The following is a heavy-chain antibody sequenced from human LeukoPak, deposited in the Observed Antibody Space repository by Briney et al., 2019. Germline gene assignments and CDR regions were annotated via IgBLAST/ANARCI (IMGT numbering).Heavy chain of an antibody. J-gene: IGHJ4*02. D-gene: IGHD3-10*01. CDR3: ARDNYYYGSGTRTFDY. V-gene: IGHV4-31*03. CDR2: IYYSGST. Sequence: PSETLSLTCTVSGGSISGGGFYWNWIRQYPGKGLEWIGSIYYSGSTDYNPSLKSRVTISAQTTKHHPSLKLSSVTAAATAVYYCARDNYYYGSGTRTFDYWGQGTLVTVSS. CDR1: GGSISGGGFY.